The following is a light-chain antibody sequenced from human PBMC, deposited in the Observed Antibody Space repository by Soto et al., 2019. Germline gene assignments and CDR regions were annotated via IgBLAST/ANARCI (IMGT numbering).Light chain of an antibody. J-gene: IGKJ2*01. CDR2: GAS. CDR3: QQGHNWPLT. V-gene: IGKV3-15*01. Sequence: EIVMTQSPATLSVSPGESATLSCRASQSISSELAWYQQKPGQPPRLLIYGASIRATGVPARFTGSGSGSDFTLTTSGLQSEDFAVYYCQQGHNWPLTFGQGTRLEI. CDR1: QSISSE.